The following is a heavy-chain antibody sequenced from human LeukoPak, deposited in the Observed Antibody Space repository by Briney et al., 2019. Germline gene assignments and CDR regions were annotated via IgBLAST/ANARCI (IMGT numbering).Heavy chain of an antibody. CDR3: AKRTMSAFDS. J-gene: IGHJ4*02. CDR1: GFTFRTYA. Sequence: QPGGSLRLSCTASGFTFRTYAMNWVRQAPGKGLEWLSGISGSGNGTYYADSVKGRFTISRDNSKNMVYLQMNSLTVEDAATYYCAKRTMSAFDSWGQGTLLIVSS. V-gene: IGHV3-23*01. CDR2: ISGSGNGT. D-gene: IGHD5-24*01.